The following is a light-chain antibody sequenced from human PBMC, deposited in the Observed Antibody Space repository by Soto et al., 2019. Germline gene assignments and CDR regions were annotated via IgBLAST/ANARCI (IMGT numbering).Light chain of an antibody. J-gene: IGLJ1*01. CDR3: AAWDDSLNGYV. Sequence: QSLLTQPPSASGTPGQRVTISCSGSSSNIGSNPVNWYQQLPGTAPKLLIYNNSQRPSGVPDRFSGSKSGTSASLASSGLQSEDEADYYCAAWDDSLNGYVFGTGTKVTVL. CDR1: SSNIGSNP. V-gene: IGLV1-44*01. CDR2: NNS.